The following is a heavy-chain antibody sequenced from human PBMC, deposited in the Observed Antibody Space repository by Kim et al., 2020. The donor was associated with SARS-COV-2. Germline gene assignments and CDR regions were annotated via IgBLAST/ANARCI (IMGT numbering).Heavy chain of an antibody. J-gene: IGHJ4*02. V-gene: IGHV3-23*01. D-gene: IGHD6-19*01. CDR1: GFTFSSYA. CDR2: IRGSGGTT. CDR3: AKMRVASVTGLSPFDY. Sequence: GGSLRLSCAASGFTFSSYAMSWVRQAPGKGLEWVSGIRGSGGTTFYADSVKARFTMSRDDSKNTLYLQMNNLRAEDTAIYYCAKMRVASVTGLSPFDYWGQGTLVTVSS.